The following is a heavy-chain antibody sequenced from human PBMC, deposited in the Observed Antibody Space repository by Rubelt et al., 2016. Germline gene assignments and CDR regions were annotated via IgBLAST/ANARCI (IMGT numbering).Heavy chain of an antibody. CDR1: GFNFLSFG. CDR2: ISVENGRT. D-gene: IGHD3-3*01. V-gene: IGHV1-18*01. Sequence: QPQLEQSGAELKEPGASVKVSCKASGFNFLSFGITWLRKAPGQGLEWMGWISVENGRTDYAESFQGRVTLTTDTSTTSAYMELKNLRPDDTAVYFCARPHLVTIIGIITSYHFDYWGRGTLVTVSS. CDR3: ARPHLVTIIGIITSYHFDY. J-gene: IGHJ4*02.